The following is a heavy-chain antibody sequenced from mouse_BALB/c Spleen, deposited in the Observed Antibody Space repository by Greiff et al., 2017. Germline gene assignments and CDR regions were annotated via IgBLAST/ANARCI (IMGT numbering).Heavy chain of an antibody. CDR2: ISSGGST. J-gene: IGHJ4*01. D-gene: IGHD1-1*01. CDR1: GFTFSSYA. CDR3: ARGGSSYHYYAMDY. V-gene: IGHV5-6-5*01. Sequence: EVMLVESGGGLVKPGGSLKLSCAASGFTFSSYAMSWVRQTPEKRLEWVASISSGGSTYYPDSVKGRFTISRDNARNILYLQMSSLRSEDTAMYYCARGGSSYHYYAMDYWGQGTSVTVSS.